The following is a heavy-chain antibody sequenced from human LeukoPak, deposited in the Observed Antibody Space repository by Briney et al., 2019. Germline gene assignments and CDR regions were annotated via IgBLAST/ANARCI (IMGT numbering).Heavy chain of an antibody. V-gene: IGHV3-30-3*01. D-gene: IGHD1-1*01. CDR2: MSYDGSNK. CDR1: GFTFSRYA. Sequence: SGGSLRLSCAASGFTFSRYAMHWVRQAPGKGLEWVAVMSYDGSNKYYADSVKGRFTISRDNSKNTLYLQMNSLRAEDTAVYYCARDHQLGHFDYWGQGTLVTVSS. J-gene: IGHJ4*02. CDR3: ARDHQLGHFDY.